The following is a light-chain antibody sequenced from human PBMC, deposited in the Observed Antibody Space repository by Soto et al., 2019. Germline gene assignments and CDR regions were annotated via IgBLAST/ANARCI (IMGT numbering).Light chain of an antibody. CDR2: AVS. J-gene: IGLJ2*01. CDR1: NSDVGGYNY. V-gene: IGLV2-14*01. Sequence: QSVLTQPASVSGSPGQSITISCTGTNSDVGGYNYVSWYQQHPGKVPKLMIFAVSDRPSGVSNRFSGSKSGNTASLTISGLQAEDEADYYCCSYTTSATLVFGGGTKL. CDR3: CSYTTSATLV.